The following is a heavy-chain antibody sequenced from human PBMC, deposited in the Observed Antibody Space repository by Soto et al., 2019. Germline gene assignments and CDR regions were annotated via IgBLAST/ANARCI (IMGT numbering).Heavy chain of an antibody. V-gene: IGHV3-23*01. CDR3: AKDRKYYDFWSGQLGGIDYYYGMDV. J-gene: IGHJ6*02. Sequence: WGSLRLSCAASGFTFSSYAMSWVRKAPGKGLEWVSAISGSGGSTYYADSVKGRFTISRDNSKNTLYLQMNSLRAEDTAVYYCAKDRKYYDFWSGQLGGIDYYYGMDVWGQGTTVTVSS. CDR2: ISGSGGST. CDR1: GFTFSSYA. D-gene: IGHD3-3*01.